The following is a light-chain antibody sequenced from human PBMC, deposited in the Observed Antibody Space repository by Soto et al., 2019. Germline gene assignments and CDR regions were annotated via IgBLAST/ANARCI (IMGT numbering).Light chain of an antibody. CDR2: EVN. Sequence: QSALTQPASVSGSPGQSITISCSGTSSDVGGYNYVSWYQQHPGKAPKLMIYEVNNRPSGVSNRFSGSKSGNTASLTISGLQAEDEADYYCSSYTTRSTVFGTGTKGHRP. CDR3: SSYTTRSTV. J-gene: IGLJ1*01. CDR1: SSDVGGYNY. V-gene: IGLV2-14*01.